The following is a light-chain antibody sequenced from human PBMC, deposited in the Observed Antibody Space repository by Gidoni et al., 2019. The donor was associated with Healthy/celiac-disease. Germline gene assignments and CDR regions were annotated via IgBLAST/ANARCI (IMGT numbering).Light chain of an antibody. J-gene: IGKJ2*01. V-gene: IGKV1-39*01. CDR3: QQCYSTSYT. Sequence: DIQMTQSPSSLSASVGDRVTLTCRASQNIGGYVNWYQHKPGKAPELLIFGATKLHSGAPPRFSGSGSGTDFSLTISSLQPEDFASYYCQQCYSTSYTFGQGTKVEIK. CDR1: QNIGGY. CDR2: GAT.